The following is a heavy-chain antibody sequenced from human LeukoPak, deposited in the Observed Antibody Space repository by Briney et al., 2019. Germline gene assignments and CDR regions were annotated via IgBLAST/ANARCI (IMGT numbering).Heavy chain of an antibody. Sequence: SETLSLTCTVSGYSISSNNYWGWIRQPPGKGLEWIGNIYHSGSTYYNPSLKSRVTISVDRSKNQFSLKLSSVTAADTAVYYCASPGRRGDRRFDYWGQGTLVTVSS. D-gene: IGHD3-10*01. J-gene: IGHJ4*02. CDR2: IYHSGST. V-gene: IGHV4-38-2*02. CDR3: ASPGRRGDRRFDY. CDR1: GYSISSNNY.